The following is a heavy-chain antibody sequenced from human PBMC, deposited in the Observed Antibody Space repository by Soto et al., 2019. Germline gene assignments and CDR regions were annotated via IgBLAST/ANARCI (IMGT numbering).Heavy chain of an antibody. CDR2: ISYDGSNK. CDR3: ARDRGYYDSSGYYPAVGYYYYGMDV. D-gene: IGHD3-22*01. CDR1: GFTFSSYA. V-gene: IGHV3-30-3*01. J-gene: IGHJ6*02. Sequence: GGSLRLSCAASGFTFSSYAMHWVRQAPGKGLEWVAVISYDGSNKYYADSVKGRFTISRDNSKNTLYLQMNSLRAEDTAVYYCARDRGYYDSSGYYPAVGYYYYGMDVWGQGTTVTVSS.